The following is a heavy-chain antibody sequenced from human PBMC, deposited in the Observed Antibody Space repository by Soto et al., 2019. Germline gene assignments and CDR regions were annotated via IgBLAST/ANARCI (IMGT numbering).Heavy chain of an antibody. V-gene: IGHV4-39*01. CDR3: ARQQSAEPTNNWFDP. J-gene: IGHJ5*02. CDR2: IYYSGST. D-gene: IGHD6-13*01. Sequence: SETLSLTCTVSGGSISSSSYYWGWIRQPPGKGLEWIGSIYYSGSTYYNPSLKSRVTISVDTSKNQFSLKLSSVTAADTAVYYCARQQSAEPTNNWFDPWGQGTLVTVSS. CDR1: GGSISSSSYY.